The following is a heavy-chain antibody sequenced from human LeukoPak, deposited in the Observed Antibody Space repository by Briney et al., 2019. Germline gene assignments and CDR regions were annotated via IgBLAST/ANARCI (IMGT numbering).Heavy chain of an antibody. CDR3: AKSRSWHDAFDI. J-gene: IGHJ3*02. CDR1: GFTFTSYA. D-gene: IGHD6-13*01. CDR2: ISYDGSNK. V-gene: IGHV3-30*04. Sequence: GGSLRLSCTASGFTFTSYAMHWVRQAPGKGLEWVAVISYDGSNKYYADSVKGRFTISRDNSENTLYLQMNSLRAEDTAVYYCAKSRSWHDAFDIWGQGTMVTVSS.